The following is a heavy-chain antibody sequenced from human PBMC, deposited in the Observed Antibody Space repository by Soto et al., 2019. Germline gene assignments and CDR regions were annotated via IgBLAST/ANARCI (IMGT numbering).Heavy chain of an antibody. J-gene: IGHJ4*02. D-gene: IGHD6-19*01. V-gene: IGHV4-39*01. CDR2: IYYSGST. CDR1: GGSISSSSYY. Sequence: PSETLSLTYTVSGGSISSSSYYWGWIRQPPGKGPEWIGSIYYSGSTYYNPSLKSRVTISVDTSKNQFSLKLSSVTAADTAVYYCARRRIAVAGTDLDYWGQGTLVTVSS. CDR3: ARRRIAVAGTDLDY.